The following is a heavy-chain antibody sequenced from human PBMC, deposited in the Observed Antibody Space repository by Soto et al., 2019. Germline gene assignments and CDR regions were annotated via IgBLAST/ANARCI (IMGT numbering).Heavy chain of an antibody. CDR2: ISGSGGSS. CDR1: GFTFINYG. Sequence: PWVSLRLSWAACGFTFINYGMGWVRQAPGKGLEWVSSISGSGGSSYHADSVRGRITISRGNSKNTLFLQMKNLRAEDTAIYYCAGRGEVEVTGFVYWGQPTMVIVSS. CDR3: AGRGEVEVTGFVY. V-gene: IGHV3-23*01. J-gene: IGHJ4*02. D-gene: IGHD3-22*01.